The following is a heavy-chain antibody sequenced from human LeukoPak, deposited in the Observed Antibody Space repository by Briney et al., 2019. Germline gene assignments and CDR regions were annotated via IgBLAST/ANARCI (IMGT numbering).Heavy chain of an antibody. J-gene: IGHJ6*02. CDR1: GGSISSSSYY. CDR2: IYYSGST. V-gene: IGHV4-39*01. D-gene: IGHD3-9*01. CDR3: ARIALYDDTAFYSGYYYYYYPMDV. Sequence: SETLSLTCTVSGGSISSSSYYWGWIRQPPGKGLEWIGSIYYSGSTYYNPSLKSRVTISVDTSKNQFSLKLSSVTAADTAVYYCARIALYDDTAFYSGYYYYYYPMDVWGQGTTVTVSS.